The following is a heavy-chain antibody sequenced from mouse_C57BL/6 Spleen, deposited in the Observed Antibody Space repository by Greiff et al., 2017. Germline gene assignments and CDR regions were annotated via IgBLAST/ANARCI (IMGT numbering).Heavy chain of an antibody. CDR1: GYTFTSYW. J-gene: IGHJ4*01. D-gene: IGHD1-1*01. CDR2: IDPSDSET. V-gene: IGHV1-52*01. CDR3: ARSGYGSSYAMDY. Sequence: QVHVKQPGAELVRPGSSVKLSCKASGYTFTSYWMHWVKQRPIQGLEWIGNIDPSDSETHYNQKFKDKATLTVDKSSSTAYMQLSSLTSEDSAVYYCARSGYGSSYAMDYWGQGTSVTVSS.